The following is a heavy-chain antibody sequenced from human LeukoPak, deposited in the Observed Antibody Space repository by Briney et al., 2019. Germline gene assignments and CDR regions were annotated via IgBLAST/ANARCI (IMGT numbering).Heavy chain of an antibody. V-gene: IGHV5-51*01. CDR2: IYPGDSDT. J-gene: IGHJ4*02. Sequence: GESLKISCKGSGYSFTSYWIGWVRQMPGKGLDWMGIIYPGDSDTRYSPSFQGQVTISADKSISTAYLQWSSLKASDTAMYYCARKLYYYDRTGYFPFDSWGQGTLVTVSS. CDR3: ARKLYYYDRTGYFPFDS. D-gene: IGHD3-22*01. CDR1: GYSFTSYW.